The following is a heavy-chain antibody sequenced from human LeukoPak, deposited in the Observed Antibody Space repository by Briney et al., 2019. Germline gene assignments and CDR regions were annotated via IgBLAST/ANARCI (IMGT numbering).Heavy chain of an antibody. V-gene: IGHV1-18*01. CDR2: ISGYNGGT. D-gene: IGHD4-17*01. Sequence: GASVKVSCKASGYTFTTYGIIWVRQAPGQGLEWMGWISGYNGGTNYAQKLQGRVTMTTDTSTSTAYMELRSLRSDDTAVYYCARGTRRAYGDYGDNWGQGTLVTVSS. CDR3: ARGTRRAYGDYGDN. CDR1: GYTFTTYG. J-gene: IGHJ4*02.